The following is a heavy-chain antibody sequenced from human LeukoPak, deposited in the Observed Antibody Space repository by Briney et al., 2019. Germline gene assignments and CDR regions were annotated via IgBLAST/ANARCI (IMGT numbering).Heavy chain of an antibody. Sequence: LSLTCTVSGGSISSSSYYWGWIRQPPGKGLEWVSYISSGGTTIYYADSVKGRFTISRDNAKNSLYLQMNSLRAEDTAVYYCARDRSTVTTWVDYWGQGTLVTVSS. CDR3: ARDRSTVTTWVDY. V-gene: IGHV3-11*04. D-gene: IGHD4-17*01. J-gene: IGHJ4*02. CDR1: GGSISSSSYY. CDR2: ISSGGTTI.